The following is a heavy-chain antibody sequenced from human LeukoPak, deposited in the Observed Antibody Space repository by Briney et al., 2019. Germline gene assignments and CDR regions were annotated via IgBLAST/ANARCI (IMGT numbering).Heavy chain of an antibody. CDR3: SRESGAFCPFGY. V-gene: IGHV4-34*01. Sequence: SETLSLTCAVYGGSFSGYYWSWIRQPPGKGLEWIGEINHSGTTNYNPSLKSRVTISVDTSKIQFSLKLSSVTAADTAVYYCSRESGAFCPFGYWGQGTLVTVSS. D-gene: IGHD1-26*01. CDR2: INHSGTT. CDR1: GGSFSGYY. J-gene: IGHJ4*02.